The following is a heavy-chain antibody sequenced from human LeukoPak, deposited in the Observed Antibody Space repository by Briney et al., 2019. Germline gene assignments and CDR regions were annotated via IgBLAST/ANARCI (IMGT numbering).Heavy chain of an antibody. Sequence: SAKVSCKASGGTFSSYAISWVRQAPGQGLEWMGGIIPIFGTANYAQKFQGRVTMTRNTSISTAYMELSSLRSEDTAVYYCARGGDYYGSGSYYTSWFDPWGQGTLVTVSS. D-gene: IGHD3-10*01. J-gene: IGHJ5*02. CDR2: IIPIFGTA. CDR3: ARGGDYYGSGSYYTSWFDP. CDR1: GGTFSSYA. V-gene: IGHV1-69*05.